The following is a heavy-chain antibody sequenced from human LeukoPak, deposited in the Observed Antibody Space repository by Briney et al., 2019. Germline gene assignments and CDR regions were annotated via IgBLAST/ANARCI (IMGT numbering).Heavy chain of an antibody. D-gene: IGHD3-22*01. CDR3: ARGDDSSGYDYFYY. CDR2: IYYSGST. J-gene: IGHJ4*02. CDR1: GGSISSGGYY. V-gene: IGHV4-31*03. Sequence: SETLSLTCTVSGGSISSGGYYWSWSRQHPGKGLEWIGYIYYSGSTYYNPSLKSRVTISVDTSKNQFSLKLNSVTAADMAMYYCARGDDSSGYDYFYYWGQGTLVNVSS.